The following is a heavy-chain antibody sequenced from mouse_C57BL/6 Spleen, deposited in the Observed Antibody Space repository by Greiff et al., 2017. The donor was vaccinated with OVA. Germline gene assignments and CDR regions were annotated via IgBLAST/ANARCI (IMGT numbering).Heavy chain of an antibody. CDR3: TRPATAMDY. D-gene: IGHD1-2*01. CDR1: GYTFTDYE. V-gene: IGHV1-15*01. CDR2: IDPETGGT. J-gene: IGHJ4*01. Sequence: VQRVESGAELVRPGASVTLSCKASGYTFTDYEMHWVKQTPVHGLEWIGAIDPETGGTAYNQKFKGKAILTADKSSSTAYMELRSLTSEDSAVYYCTRPATAMDYWGQGTSVTVSS.